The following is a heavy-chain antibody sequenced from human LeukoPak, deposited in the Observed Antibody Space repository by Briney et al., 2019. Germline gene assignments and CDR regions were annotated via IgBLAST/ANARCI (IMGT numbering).Heavy chain of an antibody. CDR1: GFTFSSYG. Sequence: GGSLRLSCAASGFTFSSYGMHWVRQAPGKGLEWVAVISYDGSNKYYADSVKGRFTISRDNSKNTLYLQMNSLRAEDTAVYYCARKWGSFDYWGQGTLVTVSS. J-gene: IGHJ4*02. CDR2: ISYDGSNK. D-gene: IGHD3-16*01. V-gene: IGHV3-30*03. CDR3: ARKWGSFDY.